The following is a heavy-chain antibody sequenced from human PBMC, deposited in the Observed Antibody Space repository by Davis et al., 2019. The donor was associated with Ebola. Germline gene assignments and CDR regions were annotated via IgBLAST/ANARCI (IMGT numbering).Heavy chain of an antibody. Sequence: GGSLRLSCAASGFTFSSYGMHWVRQAPGKGLEWVAVIWYDGSNKHYADSVKGRFTISRDNPKNTLSLQLNSLRAEDTAVYYCAKETPYDFWSGYSHYFDSWGQGTLVTVSS. V-gene: IGHV3-30*02. CDR2: IWYDGSNK. J-gene: IGHJ4*02. CDR3: AKETPYDFWSGYSHYFDS. D-gene: IGHD3-3*01. CDR1: GFTFSSYG.